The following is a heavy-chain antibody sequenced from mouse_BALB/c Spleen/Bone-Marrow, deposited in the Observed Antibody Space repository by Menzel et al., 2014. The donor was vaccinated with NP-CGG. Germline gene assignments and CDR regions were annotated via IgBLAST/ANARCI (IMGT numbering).Heavy chain of an antibody. CDR2: ISSGSSTI. D-gene: IGHD2-14*01. V-gene: IGHV5-17*02. CDR3: ARWRYGYAMDY. Sequence: EVQLVESGGGLVQPGGSRKLSCAASGFTFSSFGMHWVRQAPEKGLEWVAYISSGSSTIYYADTVKGRFTISRDNPRNTLFLQMTGLRSEDTAMYYCARWRYGYAMDYWGQGASVTVSS. J-gene: IGHJ4*01. CDR1: GFTFSSFG.